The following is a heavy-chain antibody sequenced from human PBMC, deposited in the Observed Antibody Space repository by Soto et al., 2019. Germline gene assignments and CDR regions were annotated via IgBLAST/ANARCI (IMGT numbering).Heavy chain of an antibody. V-gene: IGHV4-30-2*01. CDR2: IYHSGST. CDR3: ARATMVRGVRTDAFDI. J-gene: IGHJ3*02. Sequence: TLSLTCAVSGGSISSGGYSCSWIRQPPGKGLEWIGYIYHSGSTYYNPSLKSRVTISVDRSKKQFSLNLSSVTAADTAVYYCARATMVRGVRTDAFDIWGQGTMVTVSS. D-gene: IGHD3-10*01. CDR1: GGSISSGGYS.